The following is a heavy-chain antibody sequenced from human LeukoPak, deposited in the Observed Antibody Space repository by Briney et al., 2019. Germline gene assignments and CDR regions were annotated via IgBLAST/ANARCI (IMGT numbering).Heavy chain of an antibody. V-gene: IGHV3-30-3*01. CDR2: ISYDGSNK. CDR1: AFTFSSYA. D-gene: IGHD2-8*02. J-gene: IGHJ4*02. CDR3: AREEGLVLDY. Sequence: GGSLRLSCAASAFTFSSYAVHWVRQAPGKGLEWVAVISYDGSNKYYADSKKGRFTISRDNSKNTLYLQMNSLRAEDTAVYYCAREEGLVLDYWGQGTLVTVSS.